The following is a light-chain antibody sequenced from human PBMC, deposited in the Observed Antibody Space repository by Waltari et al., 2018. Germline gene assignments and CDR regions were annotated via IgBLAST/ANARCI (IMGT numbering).Light chain of an antibody. Sequence: SSDLTQDPSVAVALGQSFRITCQVHTPRRYYPSWYQQRPGQAPVLVLYGPGNRPPGIPDRFSGSTSGNTASLTITGAQAEDKADYYCHSRETFSTRLFGGGTRLTV. J-gene: IGLJ2*01. CDR2: GPG. V-gene: IGLV3-19*01. CDR3: HSRETFSTRL. CDR1: TPRRYY.